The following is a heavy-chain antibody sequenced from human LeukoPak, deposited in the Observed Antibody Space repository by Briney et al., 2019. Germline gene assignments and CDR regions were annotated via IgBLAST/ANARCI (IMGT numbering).Heavy chain of an antibody. CDR2: ISSSSSTI. CDR3: ARDIGWSGGYDFDY. D-gene: IGHD1-26*01. V-gene: IGHV3-48*04. Sequence: GGSLRLSCAASGFTFSSYSMNWVRQAPGKGLEWVSYISSSSSTIYYADSVKGRFTISRDNAKNSLYLQMNSPRAEDTAVYYCARDIGWSGGYDFDYWGQGTLVTVSS. J-gene: IGHJ4*02. CDR1: GFTFSSYS.